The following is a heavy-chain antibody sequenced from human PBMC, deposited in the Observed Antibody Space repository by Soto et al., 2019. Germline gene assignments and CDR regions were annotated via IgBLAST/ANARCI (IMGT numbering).Heavy chain of an antibody. Sequence: ASVKVSCKASGGTFSSYAISWVRQAPGQGLEWMGGIIPIFGTANYAQMFQGRVTITADESTSTAYMELSSQRSEDTAVYYCARHVTGTDAFDIWGQGTMVTVSS. V-gene: IGHV1-69*13. CDR3: ARHVTGTDAFDI. D-gene: IGHD1-20*01. J-gene: IGHJ3*02. CDR1: GGTFSSYA. CDR2: IIPIFGTA.